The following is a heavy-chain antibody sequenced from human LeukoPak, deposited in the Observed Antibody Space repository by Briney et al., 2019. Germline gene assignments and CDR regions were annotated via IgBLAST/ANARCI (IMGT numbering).Heavy chain of an antibody. V-gene: IGHV3-30*18. CDR1: GFTFSSYG. D-gene: IGHD5-18*01. CDR3: AKDLRRGYSYGYNY. CDR2: ISYDGSNK. J-gene: IGHJ4*02. Sequence: GGSLRLSRAASGFTFSSYGMHWVRQAPGKGLEWVAVISYDGSNKYYADSVKGRFTISRDNSKNTLYLQMNSLRAEDTAVYYCAKDLRRGYSYGYNYWGRGTLVTVSS.